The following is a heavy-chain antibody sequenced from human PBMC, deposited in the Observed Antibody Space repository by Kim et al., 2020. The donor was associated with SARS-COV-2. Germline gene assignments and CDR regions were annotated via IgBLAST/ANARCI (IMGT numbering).Heavy chain of an antibody. CDR3: ARAPRSYSLYYFDY. V-gene: IGHV1-69*04. Sequence: AQKFQGRVTITAEKSTSTAYMELSSLRSEDTAVYYCARAPRSYSLYYFDYWGQGTLVTVSS. J-gene: IGHJ4*02. D-gene: IGHD3-10*01.